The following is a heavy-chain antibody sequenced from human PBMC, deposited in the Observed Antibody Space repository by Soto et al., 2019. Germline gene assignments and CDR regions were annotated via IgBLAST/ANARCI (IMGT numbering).Heavy chain of an antibody. CDR2: VYYTGTT. D-gene: IGHD6-13*01. CDR1: GGSISSSNYY. CDR3: ATSIVATTFDY. J-gene: IGHJ4*02. V-gene: IGHV4-39*01. Sequence: QLLESGPGLVRPSETLSLTCTVSGGSISSSNYYWAWIRQPPGKGLEWIASVYYTGTTYYNPSLRSRVTISADTSENQISLILFSVTAADAAVYYCATSIVATTFDYWGQGTLATVSS.